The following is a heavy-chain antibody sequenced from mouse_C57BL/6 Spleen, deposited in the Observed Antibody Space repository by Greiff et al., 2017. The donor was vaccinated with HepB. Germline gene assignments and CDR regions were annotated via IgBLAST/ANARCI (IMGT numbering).Heavy chain of an antibody. Sequence: VQLKESGGDLVKPGGSLKLSCAASGFTFSSYGMSWVRQTPDKRLEWVATISSGGSYTYYPDSVKGRFTISRDNAKNTLYLQMSSLKSEDTAMYYCARHDYGSSSYYFDYWGQGTTLTVSS. CDR1: GFTFSSYG. J-gene: IGHJ2*01. CDR2: ISSGGSYT. D-gene: IGHD1-1*01. CDR3: ARHDYGSSSYYFDY. V-gene: IGHV5-6*01.